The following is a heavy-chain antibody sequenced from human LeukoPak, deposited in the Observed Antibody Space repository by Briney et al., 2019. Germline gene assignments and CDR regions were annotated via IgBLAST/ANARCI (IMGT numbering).Heavy chain of an antibody. J-gene: IGHJ6*03. CDR1: GFTVSSNY. CDR3: ARDRIDSSSRYYYYYYMDV. Sequence: PGGSLRLSCAASGFTVSSNYMSWVRQAPGKGLEWVSVIYSGGSTYYADSVKGRFTISRDNSKNTLYLQMNSLRAEDTAVYYCARDRIDSSSRYYYYYYMDVWGKGTTVTVSS. CDR2: IYSGGST. V-gene: IGHV3-53*01. D-gene: IGHD6-13*01.